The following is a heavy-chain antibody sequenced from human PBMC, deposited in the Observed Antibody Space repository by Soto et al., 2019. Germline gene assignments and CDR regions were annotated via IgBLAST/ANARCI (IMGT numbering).Heavy chain of an antibody. J-gene: IGHJ5*02. Sequence: EVHLLESGGGLVQPGGSLRLSCAASGFTFSSYAMAWVRQAPGEGLEWVSSIGGSGSYTYYADSVKGRFTVSRDNFKSTLYLQMNSLRAEDTAVYYCAKDNLAPYSRGWENQFDPWGQGTLVTVSS. D-gene: IGHD6-19*01. CDR3: AKDNLAPYSRGWENQFDP. CDR2: IGGSGSYT. CDR1: GFTFSSYA. V-gene: IGHV3-23*01.